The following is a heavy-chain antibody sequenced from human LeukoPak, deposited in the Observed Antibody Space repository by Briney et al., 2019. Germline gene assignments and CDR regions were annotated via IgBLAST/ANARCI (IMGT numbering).Heavy chain of an antibody. CDR3: VRAEINDYMKY. CDR2: LHYTGTT. D-gene: IGHD3-16*01. CDR1: GGSIRSTSYS. Sequence: SETLSLTCTVSGGSIRSTSYSWGWIRQPPGKGLEWIASLHYTGTTFYNPSLKIRVTISVDTSKNQFSLKLSSVTAADTAVYYCVRAEINDYMKYWGQGILVTVSS. J-gene: IGHJ4*02. V-gene: IGHV4-39*07.